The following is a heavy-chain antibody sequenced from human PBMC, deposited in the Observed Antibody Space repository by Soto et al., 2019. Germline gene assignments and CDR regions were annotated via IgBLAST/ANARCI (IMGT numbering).Heavy chain of an antibody. Sequence: QMHLVESGGGVVQPGRSLRLSCAASGFIFTNYGMHWVRQTPGRGLDWVAVISFDGSNNYYADSVKGRFTISRDNSKIALDLQMKSLRCEDTAVYYCAKDTGYFDWLFGFEYWGQGTLVTVSS. CDR3: AKDTGYFDWLFGFEY. CDR1: GFIFTNYG. D-gene: IGHD3-9*01. CDR2: ISFDGSNN. V-gene: IGHV3-30*18. J-gene: IGHJ4*02.